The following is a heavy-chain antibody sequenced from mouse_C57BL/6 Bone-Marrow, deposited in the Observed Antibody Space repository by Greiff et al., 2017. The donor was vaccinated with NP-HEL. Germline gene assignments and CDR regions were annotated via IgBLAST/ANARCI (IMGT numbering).Heavy chain of an antibody. Sequence: VKLVESGAELMKPGASVKLSCKATGYTFTGYWIEWVKQRPGHGLEWIGEILPGSGSTNYNEKFKGKATFTADTSSNTAYMQLSSLTTEDSAIYYCARWCITTVVDYYAMDYWGQGTSVTVSS. D-gene: IGHD1-1*01. CDR2: ILPGSGST. CDR1: GYTFTGYW. CDR3: ARWCITTVVDYYAMDY. J-gene: IGHJ4*01. V-gene: IGHV1-9*01.